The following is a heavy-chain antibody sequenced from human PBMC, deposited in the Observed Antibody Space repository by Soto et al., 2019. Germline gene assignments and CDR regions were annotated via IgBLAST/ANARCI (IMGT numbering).Heavy chain of an antibody. V-gene: IGHV3-30-3*01. J-gene: IGHJ4*02. CDR1: GFTFSSYA. CDR2: ISYDGSNK. CDR3: ATGYCISTSCYMRGGFDY. D-gene: IGHD2-2*02. Sequence: QVQLVESGGGVVQPGRSLRLSCAASGFTFSSYAMHWVRQAPGKGLEWVAVISYDGSNKYYADSVKGRFTISRDNSKNTLYLQMNSLRAEDTAVYYCATGYCISTSCYMRGGFDYWGQGTLVTVSS.